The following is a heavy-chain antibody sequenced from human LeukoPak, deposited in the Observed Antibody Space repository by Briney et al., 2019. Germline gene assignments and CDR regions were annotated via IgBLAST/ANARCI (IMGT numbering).Heavy chain of an antibody. D-gene: IGHD3-3*01. Sequence: ASVKVSCKASGYTFTGYYMHWVRQAPGQGLEWMGWINPNSGGTNYAQKFQGRVTMTRDTSISTAYMELSRLRSDDTAVYYCARCVRGDFWSGYGKYYYYMDVWGKGTTVTVSS. CDR2: INPNSGGT. J-gene: IGHJ6*03. CDR1: GYTFTGYY. V-gene: IGHV1-2*02. CDR3: ARCVRGDFWSGYGKYYYYMDV.